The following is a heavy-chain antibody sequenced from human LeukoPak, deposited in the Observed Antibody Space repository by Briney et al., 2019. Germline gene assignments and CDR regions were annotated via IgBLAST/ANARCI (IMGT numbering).Heavy chain of an antibody. CDR2: INHSGST. CDR3: ARHKNVHGDYGY. Sequence: PSETLSLTCAVYGGSFSGYYWSWIRQPPGKGLEWIGEINHSGSTNYNPSLKSRVTISVDTSKNQFSLKLSSVTAADTAVYYCARHKNVHGDYGYWGQGTLVTVSS. V-gene: IGHV4-34*01. D-gene: IGHD4-17*01. CDR1: GGSFSGYY. J-gene: IGHJ4*02.